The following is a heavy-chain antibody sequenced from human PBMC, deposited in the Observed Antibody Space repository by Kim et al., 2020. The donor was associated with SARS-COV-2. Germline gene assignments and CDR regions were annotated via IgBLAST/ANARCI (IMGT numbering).Heavy chain of an antibody. D-gene: IGHD5-18*01. J-gene: IGHJ5*02. V-gene: IGHV1-8*01. CDR2: MNPNSGNT. Sequence: ASVKVSCKASGYTFTSYDINWVRQATGQGLEWMGWMNPNSGNTGYAQKFQGRVTMTRNTSISTAYMELSSLRSEDTAVYYCARGNGWIQLWDWFDPWGQGTLVTVSS. CDR1: GYTFTSYD. CDR3: ARGNGWIQLWDWFDP.